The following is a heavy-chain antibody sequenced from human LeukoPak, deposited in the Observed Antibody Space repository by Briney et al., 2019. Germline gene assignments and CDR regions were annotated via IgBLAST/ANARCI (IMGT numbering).Heavy chain of an antibody. CDR2: INHSGST. Sequence: SSETLSLTCAVYGGSFSGYYWSWIRQPPGKGLEWIGEINHSGSTKYNPSLKSRVTISVDTSKNQFSLKLSSVTAADTAVYYCARGDGHHGSGNTHYYYYFMDVWGKGTTVTVSS. CDR3: ARGDGHHGSGNTHYYYYFMDV. V-gene: IGHV4-34*01. J-gene: IGHJ6*03. CDR1: GGSFSGYY. D-gene: IGHD3-10*01.